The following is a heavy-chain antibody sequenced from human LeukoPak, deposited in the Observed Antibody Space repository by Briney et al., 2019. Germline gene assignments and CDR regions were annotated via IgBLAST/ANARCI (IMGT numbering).Heavy chain of an antibody. CDR1: GYTFTSFF. Sequence: ASVKVSCKASGYTFTSFFMHWVRQAPGQGLEWMGIINPRGGSATSAQRFQGRLTVTRDTSTSTVYMELSSLTSEDTAVYYCARDYHGSGSLTTFDSWGRGTLVTVSS. V-gene: IGHV1-46*01. D-gene: IGHD3-10*01. CDR3: ARDYHGSGSLTTFDS. J-gene: IGHJ4*02. CDR2: INPRGGSA.